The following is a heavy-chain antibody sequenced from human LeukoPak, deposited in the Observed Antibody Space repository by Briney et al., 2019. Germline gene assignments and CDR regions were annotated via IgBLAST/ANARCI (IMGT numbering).Heavy chain of an antibody. Sequence: SVKVSCKASGGTFSSYAISWMRQAPGQGLEWMGGIIPIFGTANYAQKFQGRVTITADESTSTAYMELSSLRSEDTAVYYCARDPRPDFDYGDSEYFQHWGQGTLVTVSS. D-gene: IGHD4-17*01. V-gene: IGHV1-69*13. CDR2: IIPIFGTA. CDR3: ARDPRPDFDYGDSEYFQH. J-gene: IGHJ1*01. CDR1: GGTFSSYA.